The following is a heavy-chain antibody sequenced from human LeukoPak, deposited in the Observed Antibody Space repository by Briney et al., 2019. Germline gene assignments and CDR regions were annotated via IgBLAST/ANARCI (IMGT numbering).Heavy chain of an antibody. CDR2: ISSSSSYI. D-gene: IGHD3-10*01. Sequence: GGSLRLPCAASGFTFSSYSMNWVRQAPGKGLEWVSSISSSSSYIYYADSVKGRFTISRDNAKNSLYLQMNSLRAEDTAVYYCAREVITMVRGALLSGPYYYGMDVWGQGTTVTVSS. J-gene: IGHJ6*02. CDR3: AREVITMVRGALLSGPYYYGMDV. V-gene: IGHV3-21*01. CDR1: GFTFSSYS.